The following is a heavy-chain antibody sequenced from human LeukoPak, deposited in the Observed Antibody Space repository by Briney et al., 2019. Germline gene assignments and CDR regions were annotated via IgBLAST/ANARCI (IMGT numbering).Heavy chain of an antibody. V-gene: IGHV1-2*02. CDR1: GYTFTGYY. D-gene: IGHD3-10*01. Sequence: ASVKVSCKASGYTFTGYYMHWVRQAPGQGLEWMGWINPNSGGTNYAQKFQGRVTMTRDTSISTAYMELSRLRSDDTAVYYCATVLYYYGSGSYPLGPWGQGTLVTVSS. J-gene: IGHJ5*02. CDR3: ATVLYYYGSGSYPLGP. CDR2: INPNSGGT.